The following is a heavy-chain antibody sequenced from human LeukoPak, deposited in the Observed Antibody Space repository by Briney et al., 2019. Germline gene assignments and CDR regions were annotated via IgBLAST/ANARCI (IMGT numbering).Heavy chain of an antibody. CDR1: GFTFSSYS. Sequence: GGSLRLSCAASGFTFSSYSMNRVRQAPGKGLEWVSSIGSSSSYIYYADSVKGRFTISRDNAKNSLYLQMNSLRAEDTAVYYCARGLNPLYYFDYWGQGTLVTVSS. V-gene: IGHV3-21*01. J-gene: IGHJ4*02. CDR3: ARGLNPLYYFDY. CDR2: IGSSSSYI.